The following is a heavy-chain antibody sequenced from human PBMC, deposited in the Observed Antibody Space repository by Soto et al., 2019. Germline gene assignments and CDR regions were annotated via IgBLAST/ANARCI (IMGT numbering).Heavy chain of an antibody. Sequence: QVQLVESGGGVVQPGRSLRLSCAASGFTFSTYAMHWCQAPGKGLEWVAVVSYDGSNKYYADSVKGRFTISRDNSKNTLYLQMDSLRAEDTAVYYCARNVPIYDFWSGYNVEDYYYGMDVWGQGTTVTVSS. CDR1: GFTFSTYA. CDR2: VSYDGSNK. J-gene: IGHJ6*02. CDR3: ARNVPIYDFWSGYNVEDYYYGMDV. V-gene: IGHV3-30-3*01. D-gene: IGHD3-3*01.